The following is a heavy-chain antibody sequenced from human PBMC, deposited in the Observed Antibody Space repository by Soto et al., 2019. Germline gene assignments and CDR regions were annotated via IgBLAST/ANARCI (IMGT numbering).Heavy chain of an antibody. CDR3: ARVRHGWTFFDY. J-gene: IGHJ4*02. CDR1: GGSVSSFV. V-gene: IGHV4-59*02. D-gene: IGHD6-19*01. Sequence: PSETLSLTCTVSGGSVSSFVWSWIRQPPGRGLEWIGYLYYGGSTHYSPSLKSRVTISVDTSQNQFSLNLMSVTAADTAIYYCARVRHGWTFFDYWSQGTLVT. CDR2: LYYGGST.